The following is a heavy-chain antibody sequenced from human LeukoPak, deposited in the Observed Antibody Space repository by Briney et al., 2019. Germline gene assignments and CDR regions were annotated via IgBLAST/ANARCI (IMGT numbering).Heavy chain of an antibody. CDR3: ARAERDAFDI. Sequence: GGSLRLSCAASGFTFSSYAMSWVRQAPGKGLEWVSDINGSGGSTYYADSVKGRFTISRDNSKNTLYLQMNSLRAEDTAVYYCARAERDAFDIWGQGTMVTVSS. V-gene: IGHV3-23*01. J-gene: IGHJ3*02. CDR2: INGSGGST. CDR1: GFTFSSYA.